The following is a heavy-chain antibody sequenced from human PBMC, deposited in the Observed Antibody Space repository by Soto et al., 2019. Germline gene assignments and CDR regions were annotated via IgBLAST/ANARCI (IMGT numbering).Heavy chain of an antibody. CDR3: ARAMSIGGYPMDG. V-gene: IGHV1-2*02. CDR2: IYPNSGGT. Sequence: QVHLVQSGAEVRGPGASVKVSCKASGYTFTDDYIHWVRQAPGQGLEWMGWIYPNSGGTTYAQKFQGRVTLTRDTSISTAYMELSRLRSDDTAMYYCARAMSIGGYPMDGWGQGTTVTVSS. D-gene: IGHD3-22*01. CDR1: GYTFTDDY. J-gene: IGHJ6*02.